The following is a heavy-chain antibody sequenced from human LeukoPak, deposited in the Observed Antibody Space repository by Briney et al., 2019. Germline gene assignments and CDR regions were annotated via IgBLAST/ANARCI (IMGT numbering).Heavy chain of an antibody. Sequence: SETLSLTCTVSGGSISSSYYWGWIRQPPGKGLEWIGSIHYSGTTYYSPSLKSRVTKSVDTSKNQFSLRLSPVTAADTAVYYCARGVYYDSSGYYRFDYWGQGTLVTVSS. CDR2: IHYSGTT. J-gene: IGHJ4*02. CDR3: ARGVYYDSSGYYRFDY. V-gene: IGHV4-39*01. D-gene: IGHD3-22*01. CDR1: GGSISSSYY.